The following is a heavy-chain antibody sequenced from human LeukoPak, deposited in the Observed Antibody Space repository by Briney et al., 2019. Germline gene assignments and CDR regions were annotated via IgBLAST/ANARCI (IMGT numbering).Heavy chain of an antibody. J-gene: IGHJ4*02. CDR2: INRDGRST. V-gene: IGHV3-74*01. Sequence: GGSLRLSCAASGFTFSNYWMHWVRQAPGKGLVWVSRINRDGRSTNYADSVKGRFTISRDNAKSTVFLQMNSLRAEDTAVYYCALPLRDGDFYFDYWGRGALVTVSS. D-gene: IGHD4-17*01. CDR1: GFTFSNYW. CDR3: ALPLRDGDFYFDY.